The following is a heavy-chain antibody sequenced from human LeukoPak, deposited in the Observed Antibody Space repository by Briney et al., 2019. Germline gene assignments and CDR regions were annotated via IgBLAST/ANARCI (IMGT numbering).Heavy chain of an antibody. CDR1: GGSISSYY. CDR3: ARDRGITFGGVIAPPPWFDP. V-gene: IGHV4-4*07. D-gene: IGHD3-16*02. J-gene: IGHJ5*02. Sequence: SETLSLTYTVSGGSISSYYWSWIRQPAGKGLEWIGRIYTSGSTNYNPSLKSRVTMSVDTSKNQFSLKLSSVTAADTTVYYCARDRGITFGGVIAPPPWFDPWGQGTLVTVSS. CDR2: IYTSGST.